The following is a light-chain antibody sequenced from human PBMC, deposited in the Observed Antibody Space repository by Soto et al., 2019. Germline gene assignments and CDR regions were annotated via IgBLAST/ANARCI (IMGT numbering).Light chain of an antibody. Sequence: QSALTQPASVSGSPGQSITISCTGTSSDVGGYNFVSWYQQHPGKAPKFVIYEVSKRPSGVSNRFSGSKSGNTASLTISGLQADDDADYYCSAYTHNSPYVFGTGTQLTVL. V-gene: IGLV2-14*01. CDR1: SSDVGGYNF. CDR2: EVS. J-gene: IGLJ1*01. CDR3: SAYTHNSPYV.